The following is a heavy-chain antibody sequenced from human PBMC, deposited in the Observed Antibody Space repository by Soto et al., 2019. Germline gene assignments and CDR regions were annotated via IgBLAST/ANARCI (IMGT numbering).Heavy chain of an antibody. V-gene: IGHV3-23*01. CDR2: ISGGGDTT. CDR1: EFTFNDYA. J-gene: IGHJ4*02. CDR3: AKGRGGWVSLTPSVDF. D-gene: IGHD3-16*01. Sequence: EVQLLESGGGLVQPGGSLRLSCAASEFTFNDYAMTWVRQAPGKGLEWVSAISGGGDTTSYADSVKGRFTVSRDGSKNTLYPQMSSLRAEDTALYYCAKGRGGWVSLTPSVDFWGQGTLVTVSS.